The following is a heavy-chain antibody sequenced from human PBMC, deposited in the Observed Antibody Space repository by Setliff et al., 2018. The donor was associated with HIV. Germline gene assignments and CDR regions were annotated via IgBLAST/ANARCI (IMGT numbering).Heavy chain of an antibody. V-gene: IGHV1-46*01. CDR1: GYKFTSYY. D-gene: IGHD1-26*01. CDR3: ARDPLVGAPDYFDY. Sequence: ASVKVSCKASGYKFTSYYIHWVRQAPGQGLEWMGIINPSIVSTTYAEKFQGSVAMTRDTSTGTVYMELSSLRPEDTAMYYCARDPLVGAPDYFDYWGQGTLVTVSS. J-gene: IGHJ4*02. CDR2: INPSIVST.